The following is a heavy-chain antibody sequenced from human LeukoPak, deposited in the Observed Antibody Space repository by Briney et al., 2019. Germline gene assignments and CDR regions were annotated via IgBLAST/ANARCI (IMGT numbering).Heavy chain of an antibody. V-gene: IGHV3-23*01. CDR2: ISGSGGKT. CDR1: GFAFSGFA. Sequence: PGGSLRLSCSASGFAFSGFAMGWVRQAPGKGLEWVASISGSGGKTYYADSVEGRFTISRDNSKNTLYLQMNSQRAEDTALYYCARGRGGDYVPSRFDNWGQGTLVTVSS. J-gene: IGHJ4*02. D-gene: IGHD4-17*01. CDR3: ARGRGGDYVPSRFDN.